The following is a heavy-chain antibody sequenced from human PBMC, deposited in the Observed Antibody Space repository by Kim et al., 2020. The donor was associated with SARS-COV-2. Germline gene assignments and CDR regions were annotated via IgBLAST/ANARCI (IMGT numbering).Heavy chain of an antibody. CDR2: INHSGST. Sequence: SETLSLTCAVYGGSFSGYYWSWIRQPPGKGLEWIGEINHSGSTNYNPSLKSRVTISVDTSKNQFSLKLSSVTAADTAVYYCVYGSGEFDPWGQGTLVTVSS. J-gene: IGHJ5*02. CDR3: VYGSGEFDP. V-gene: IGHV4-34*01. D-gene: IGHD3-10*01. CDR1: GGSFSGYY.